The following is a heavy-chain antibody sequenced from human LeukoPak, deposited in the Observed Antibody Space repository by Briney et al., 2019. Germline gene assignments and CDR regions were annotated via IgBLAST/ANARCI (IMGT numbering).Heavy chain of an antibody. CDR1: GYTFTGYY. CDR3: ARSFSSYFDY. CDR2: INPNSGGT. J-gene: IGHJ4*02. V-gene: IGHV1-2*02. D-gene: IGHD6-6*01. Sequence: ASVKVSCKASGYTFTGYYMHWVRQAPGQGLEWMGWINPNSGGTNYAQKFQGRVTMTRNTSISTAYMELSSLRSEDTAVYYCARSFSSYFDYWGQGTLVTVSS.